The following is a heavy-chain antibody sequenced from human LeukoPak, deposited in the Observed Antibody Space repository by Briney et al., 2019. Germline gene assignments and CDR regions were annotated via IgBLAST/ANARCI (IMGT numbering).Heavy chain of an antibody. CDR1: GFTFSDYY. CDR3: ARDGSYYDFWSGYYMRYFDY. D-gene: IGHD3-3*01. J-gene: IGHJ4*02. V-gene: IGHV3-11*01. Sequence: GGPLRLSCAASGFTFSDYYMSWIRQAPGKGLEWVSYISSSGSTIYYADSVKGRFTIPRDNAKNSLYLQMNSLRAEDTAVYYCARDGSYYDFWSGYYMRYFDYWGQGTLVTVSS. CDR2: ISSSGSTI.